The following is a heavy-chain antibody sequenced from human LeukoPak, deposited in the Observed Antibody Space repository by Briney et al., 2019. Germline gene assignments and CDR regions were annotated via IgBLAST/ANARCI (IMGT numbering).Heavy chain of an antibody. V-gene: IGHV3-23*01. CDR1: GITFDSYA. D-gene: IGHD2-21*02. Sequence: GGSLRLSCAAAGITFDSYAMSWVRQAPGKGLERISVISGSGGRTSYADSVKGRFIISRNNSKNTLHLQMHSLRAEDTAVYYCVKEKLANCGGDCFGEYFQDWGQSTLVTVSS. J-gene: IGHJ1*01. CDR3: VKEKLANCGGDCFGEYFQD. CDR2: ISGSGGRT.